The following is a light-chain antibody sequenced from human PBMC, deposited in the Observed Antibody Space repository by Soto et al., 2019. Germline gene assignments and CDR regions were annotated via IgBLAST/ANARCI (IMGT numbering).Light chain of an antibody. CDR3: QQLSNWLT. V-gene: IGKV3-11*01. Sequence: EIVLTQSPATLSLSPGERATLSCRASQSVSTYLAWYQQKPGQAPRLLIYDASNRATGIPARFSGSGSGTDFTLTSSSLESEDFAVHYCQQLSNWLTFGGGTKVEIK. J-gene: IGKJ4*01. CDR1: QSVSTY. CDR2: DAS.